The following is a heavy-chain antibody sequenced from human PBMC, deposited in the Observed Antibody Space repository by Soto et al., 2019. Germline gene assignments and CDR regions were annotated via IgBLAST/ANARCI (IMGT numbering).Heavy chain of an antibody. V-gene: IGHV1-69*01. CDR3: ARGGFYEILTGSYPIDAFHL. J-gene: IGHJ3*01. D-gene: IGHD3-9*01. CDR1: GGTFSGYV. CDR2: IVPILGIP. Sequence: QVQLVQSGAEVQKPGSSVKVSCRASGGTFSGYVITWVRQAPGHGLEWMGEIVPILGIPSYAQKFQGRVTIKADESTSTVYVELINLSSEDSAVYYCARGGFYEILTGSYPIDAFHLWGQGTMVTVSS.